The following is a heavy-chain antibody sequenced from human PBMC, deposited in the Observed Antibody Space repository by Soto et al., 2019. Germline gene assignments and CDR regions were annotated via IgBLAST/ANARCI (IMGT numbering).Heavy chain of an antibody. V-gene: IGHV5-51*01. Sequence: PGESLKISCKGSGYSFISYWIGWVRQMPGKGLEWMGIIYPGEFDTRYSPSLQGRVTISADKSISTAYLQWSSLKATDTAMYYCARGRYNYGYGPLELDYWGPGTLVTVSS. CDR3: ARGRYNYGYGPLELDY. CDR1: GYSFISYW. D-gene: IGHD5-18*01. CDR2: IYPGEFDT. J-gene: IGHJ4*02.